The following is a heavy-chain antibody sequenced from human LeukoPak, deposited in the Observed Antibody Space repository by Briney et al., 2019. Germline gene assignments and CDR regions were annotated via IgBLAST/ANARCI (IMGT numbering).Heavy chain of an antibody. CDR2: IWHDGSNK. D-gene: IGHD3-3*01. CDR3: AREASGYYRDF. Sequence: GGSLRLSCAASGFTFSSYGMHWVRQAPGKGLEWVAVIWHDGSNKEYGDSVKGRFTISRDDSKNMLYLQMNSLRAEDTAVYYCAREASGYYRDFWGQGTLVTVSS. J-gene: IGHJ4*02. V-gene: IGHV3-33*01. CDR1: GFTFSSYG.